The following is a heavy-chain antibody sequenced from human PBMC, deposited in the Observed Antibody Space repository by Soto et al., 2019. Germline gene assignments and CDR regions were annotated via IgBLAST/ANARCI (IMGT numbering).Heavy chain of an antibody. Sequence: SEDLSHPYTGSGGSIRPYSWSVSRQSPGKGLEWIGYIHYSGSTNYNPSLKSRVTISVDTSKNQFSLKLSSVTAADTAVYYCARDRGAVASNWFDPWGQGTLVTVS. CDR2: IHYSGST. J-gene: IGHJ5*02. CDR1: GGSIRPYS. CDR3: ARDRGAVASNWFDP. V-gene: IGHV4-59*01. D-gene: IGHD6-19*01.